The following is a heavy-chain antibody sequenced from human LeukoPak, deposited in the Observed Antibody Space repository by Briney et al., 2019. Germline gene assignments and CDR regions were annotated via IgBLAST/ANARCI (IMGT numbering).Heavy chain of an antibody. CDR2: IGAYNGNT. V-gene: IGHV1-18*01. CDR3: ARAGAAVTSHFDF. J-gene: IGHJ4*02. CDR1: GYTFTSYG. D-gene: IGHD4-17*01. Sequence: ASVKVSCKASGYTFTSYGISWVRQAPGQGLEWMGWIGAYNGNTNYAQELQGRVTMTTGTSTSTAYMELRSLRSDDTAVYYCARAGAAVTSHFDFWGQGTLVIVSS.